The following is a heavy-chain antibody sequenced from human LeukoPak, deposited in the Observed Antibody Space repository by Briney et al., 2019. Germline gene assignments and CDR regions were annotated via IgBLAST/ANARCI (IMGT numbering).Heavy chain of an antibody. Sequence: GALRLSCTASGFTFKSYAMSWVRQAPGRGLEWIASISASGGTTYYGDSVRGRFTSSRDNSKNTLYLQMSSLRADDTAVYYCAKVGVGWVAFEYWGQGTLVTVSS. CDR1: GFTFKSYA. CDR2: ISASGGTT. D-gene: IGHD3-16*01. J-gene: IGHJ4*02. CDR3: AKVGVGWVAFEY. V-gene: IGHV3-23*01.